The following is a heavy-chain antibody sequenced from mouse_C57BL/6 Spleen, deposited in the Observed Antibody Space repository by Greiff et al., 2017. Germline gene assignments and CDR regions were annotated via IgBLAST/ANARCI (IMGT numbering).Heavy chain of an antibody. V-gene: IGHV3-6*01. J-gene: IGHJ2*01. CDR3: AREGAGTWGY. CDR2: ISYDGSN. CDR1: GYSITSGYY. D-gene: IGHD4-1*01. Sequence: EVQLQQSGPGLVKPSQSLSLSCSVTGYSITSGYYWNWIRQFPGNKLEWMGYISYDGSNNYNPSLKNRISITRDTSKNQFFLKLNSVTTEDTATYYCAREGAGTWGYWGQGTTLTVSS.